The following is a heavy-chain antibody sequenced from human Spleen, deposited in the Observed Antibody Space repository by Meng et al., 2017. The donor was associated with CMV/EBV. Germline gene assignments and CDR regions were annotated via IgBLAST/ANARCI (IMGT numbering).Heavy chain of an antibody. V-gene: IGHV4-59*01. J-gene: IGHJ4*02. CDR2: IYYSGST. Sequence: ESLRLSCTVSGGSISSYYWSWIRQPPGKGLEWIGYIYYSGSTNYNPSLKSRVTISVDTSKNQFSLKLSSVTAADTAVYYCARGGAAQSDYWGQGTLVTVSS. CDR1: GGSISSYY. CDR3: ARGGAAQSDY. D-gene: IGHD6-13*01.